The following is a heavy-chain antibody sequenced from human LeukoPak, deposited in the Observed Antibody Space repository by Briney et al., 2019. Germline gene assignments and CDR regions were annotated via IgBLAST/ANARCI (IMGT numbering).Heavy chain of an antibody. D-gene: IGHD6-19*01. J-gene: IGHJ3*02. V-gene: IGHV3-21*01. Sequence: GGSLRLSCAASGFTFSSYSMNWVRQAPGKGLEWVSFISTSSSYIYYADSVKGQFTIPRHNAKNSLYLQMNSLRVEDTAVYYCARVWLSSGWQMNYAFDIWGQGTVVTVSS. CDR2: ISTSSSYI. CDR3: ARVWLSSGWQMNYAFDI. CDR1: GFTFSSYS.